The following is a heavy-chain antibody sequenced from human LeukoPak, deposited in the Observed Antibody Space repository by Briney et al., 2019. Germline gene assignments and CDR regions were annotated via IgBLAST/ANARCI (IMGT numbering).Heavy chain of an antibody. J-gene: IGHJ4*02. CDR2: IKQDGSEI. Sequence: GGSLRLSCAASGFTFSSYWMSWVRQAPGKGLEWVANIKQDGSEIYYVDSVKGRFTISRDNAKNSLFLQMNSLRAEDTAVYYCARDSPAEPSNYWGQGTLVTVSS. D-gene: IGHD1-14*01. V-gene: IGHV3-7*03. CDR1: GFTFSSYW. CDR3: ARDSPAEPSNY.